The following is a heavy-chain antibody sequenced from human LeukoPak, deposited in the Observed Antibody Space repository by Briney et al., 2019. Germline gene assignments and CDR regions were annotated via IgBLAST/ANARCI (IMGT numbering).Heavy chain of an antibody. CDR2: INSDGSGT. CDR3: ARDYAVGTPFDS. Sequence: GAPRLSRAAPGDSFSGDWMCSVCQAPWKRLGRVSRINSDGSGTRYADSMEGRFTISRDNAKNKLFLQMNSLTAEDTAVYYCARDYAVGTPFDSWGQGTLVTVSS. D-gene: IGHD4-23*01. J-gene: IGHJ4*02. V-gene: IGHV3-74*01. CDR1: GDSFSGDW.